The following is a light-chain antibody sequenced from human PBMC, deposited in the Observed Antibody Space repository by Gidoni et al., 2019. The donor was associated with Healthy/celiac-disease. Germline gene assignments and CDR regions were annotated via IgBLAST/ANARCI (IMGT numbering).Light chain of an antibody. Sequence: DIQMTQSPSSLSASVGDRVTITCRASQGISNYLAWYQQKPGKVPKLLIYAASTLQSGVPSRFSGSGSGTDFTLTISSLQPEDVATYYCQKYNSAGAFXPXTKVDIK. V-gene: IGKV1-27*01. CDR2: AAS. J-gene: IGKJ3*01. CDR3: QKYNSAGA. CDR1: QGISNY.